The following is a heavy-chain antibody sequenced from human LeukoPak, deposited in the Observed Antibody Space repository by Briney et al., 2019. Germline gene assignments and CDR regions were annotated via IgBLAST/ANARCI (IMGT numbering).Heavy chain of an antibody. V-gene: IGHV1-8*01. Sequence: VASVKVSCKASGYTFTSYDINWVRQTPGQGLEWMGWMNPNSGNTGYAQKFQGRVTMTRNTSISTAYMELSSLRSEDTAVYYCARGQEYSGSSDYWGQGTLVTVS. J-gene: IGHJ4*02. CDR1: GYTFTSYD. CDR3: ARGQEYSGSSDY. CDR2: MNPNSGNT. D-gene: IGHD1-26*01.